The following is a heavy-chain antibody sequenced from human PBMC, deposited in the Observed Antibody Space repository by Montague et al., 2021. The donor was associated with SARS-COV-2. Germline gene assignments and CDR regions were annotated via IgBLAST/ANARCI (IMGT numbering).Heavy chain of an antibody. CDR2: IYSGGST. Sequence: SLRLSCAASGFTVSSHYMSWVRQAPGKGLEWVSVIYSGGSTYYADSVKGRFTISRHNSKNTLYLQMNSLRAEDTAVYYCARDHGSGWFTFDDWGQGTLVTVSS. CDR3: ARDHGSGWFTFDD. D-gene: IGHD6-19*01. V-gene: IGHV3-53*04. CDR1: GFTVSSHY. J-gene: IGHJ4*02.